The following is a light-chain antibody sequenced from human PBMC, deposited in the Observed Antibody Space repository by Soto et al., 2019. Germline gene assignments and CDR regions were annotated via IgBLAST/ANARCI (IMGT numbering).Light chain of an antibody. Sequence: DIQMTQPPSSLSASVGDRVTITRRASQSISIYLNWYQQKPGKAPKLLIYAASSLQSGVPSRFSGSGSGTDFTLTISSLQPEDFATYYCQQSYSTPKTFGQGTKVDIK. CDR3: QQSYSTPKT. V-gene: IGKV1-39*01. J-gene: IGKJ1*01. CDR2: AAS. CDR1: QSISIY.